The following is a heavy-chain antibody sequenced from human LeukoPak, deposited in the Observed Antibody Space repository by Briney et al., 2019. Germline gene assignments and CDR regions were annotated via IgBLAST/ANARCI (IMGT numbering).Heavy chain of an antibody. CDR2: ISSSGGYT. CDR1: GFTFSDYY. CDR3: ASHYYGSGSSVNWFDP. J-gene: IGHJ5*02. Sequence: PGGSLRLSCAASGFTFSDYYMSWIRQAPGKGLEWVSYISSSGGYTNYADPVKGRFAISRDNTKNSLYLQMNSLRAEDTAVYYCASHYYGSGSSVNWFDPWGQGTLVTVSS. V-gene: IGHV3-11*06. D-gene: IGHD3-10*01.